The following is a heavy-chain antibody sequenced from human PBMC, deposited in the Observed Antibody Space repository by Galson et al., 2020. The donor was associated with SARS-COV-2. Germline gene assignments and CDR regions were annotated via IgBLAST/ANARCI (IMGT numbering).Heavy chain of an antibody. Sequence: GGSLRLSCAASGFPFGDYGMHWVRRTPGKGLEWVSGILWDSSDKASADSVKGRFTISRDNAKNSLYLQMNNLRTEDTALYYCVRPSLEIVVTATFDLWGHGTLVTVSS. D-gene: IGHD2-21*02. V-gene: IGHV3-9*01. CDR3: VRPSLEIVVTATFDL. CDR2: ILWDSSDK. J-gene: IGHJ3*01. CDR1: GFPFGDYG.